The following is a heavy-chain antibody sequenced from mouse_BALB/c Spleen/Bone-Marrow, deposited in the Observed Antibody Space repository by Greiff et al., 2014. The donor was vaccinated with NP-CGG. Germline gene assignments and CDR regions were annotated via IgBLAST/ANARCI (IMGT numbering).Heavy chain of an antibody. CDR3: ASPLITTVVAPFAY. CDR1: GDSITSGY. V-gene: IGHV3-8*02. Sequence: VQLQQSGPSLVKPSQTLSLTCSVTGDSITSGYWNWIRKFPGNKLEYMGYISYSGSTYYNPSLKSRISITRDTSKNQYYLQLNSVTTEDTATYYCASPLITTVVAPFAYWGQGTPVTVSA. J-gene: IGHJ3*01. D-gene: IGHD1-1*01. CDR2: ISYSGST.